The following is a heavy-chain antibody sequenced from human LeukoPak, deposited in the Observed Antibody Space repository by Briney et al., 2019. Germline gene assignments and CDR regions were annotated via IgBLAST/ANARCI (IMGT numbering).Heavy chain of an antibody. J-gene: IGHJ4*02. Sequence: ASVKVSCKTSGYTFTSYYMHWVRQAPGQGLEWMGLNNPSSGTTGYAQKFQGRVTMTRDASTSTVYMELSSLTSEDTAVYYCARDRGLLYGSSGCLDSWGQGTLVTVSS. CDR1: GYTFTSYY. CDR2: NNPSSGTT. V-gene: IGHV1-46*01. CDR3: ARDRGLLYGSSGCLDS. D-gene: IGHD6-19*01.